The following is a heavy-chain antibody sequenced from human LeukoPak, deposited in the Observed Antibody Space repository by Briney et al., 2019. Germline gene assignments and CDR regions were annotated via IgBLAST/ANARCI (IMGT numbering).Heavy chain of an antibody. CDR1: GFTFSSYG. CDR3: ARDGGGVRYFDWVNAPNYFDY. D-gene: IGHD3-9*01. Sequence: GRSLRLSCAASGFTFSSYGMHWVRQAPGKGLEWVAVIWYDGSNKYYADSVKGRFTISRDNSKNTLYLQMNSLRAEDTAVYYCARDGGGVRYFDWVNAPNYFDYWGQGTLVTVSS. CDR2: IWYDGSNK. J-gene: IGHJ4*02. V-gene: IGHV3-33*01.